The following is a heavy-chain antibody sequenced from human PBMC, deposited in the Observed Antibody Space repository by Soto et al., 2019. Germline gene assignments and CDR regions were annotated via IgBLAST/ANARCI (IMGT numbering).Heavy chain of an antibody. CDR1: EYIFTSFW. J-gene: IGHJ4*02. CDR3: ARHKTPLFCTGTDCQTPHFDY. CDR2: IDPRNSDT. V-gene: IGHV5-10-1*01. Sequence: GESLKISCNGSEYIFTSFWISWVGQMPGKGLDWMGSIDPRNSDTNYSPSFQGHVTISIDRSIDTAYLQWSSLEAADSAMYFCARHKTPLFCTGTDCQTPHFDYWGQGSLVTVSS. D-gene: IGHD2-8*02.